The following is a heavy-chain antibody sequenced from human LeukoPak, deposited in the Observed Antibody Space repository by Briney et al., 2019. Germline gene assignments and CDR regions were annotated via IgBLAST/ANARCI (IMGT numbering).Heavy chain of an antibody. V-gene: IGHV3-23*01. CDR2: ISGSDYST. Sequence: GGSLGLSCAASGFTFSSYAMTWVRQAPGKGLEWVSAISGSDYSTYYADSVKGRFTISRDNSKNTLYLQMNSLRAEDTAVYYCAKVTTLTSYYIDYWGQGTLVTVSS. CDR3: AKVTTLTSYYIDY. J-gene: IGHJ4*02. D-gene: IGHD4-17*01. CDR1: GFTFSSYA.